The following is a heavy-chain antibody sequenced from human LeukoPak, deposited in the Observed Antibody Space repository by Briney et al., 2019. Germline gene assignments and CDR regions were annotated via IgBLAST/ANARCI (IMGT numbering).Heavy chain of an antibody. J-gene: IGHJ5*02. CDR1: GYTFTSYD. CDR2: MNPNSGNT. CDR3: ARFPIKGNWFDP. Sequence: GASVKVSCKASGYTFTSYDTNWVRQATGQGLEWMGWMNPNSGNTGYAQKFQGRVTMTRNTSISTAYMELSSLRSEDTAVYYCARFPIKGNWFDPWGQGTLVTVSS. V-gene: IGHV1-8*01.